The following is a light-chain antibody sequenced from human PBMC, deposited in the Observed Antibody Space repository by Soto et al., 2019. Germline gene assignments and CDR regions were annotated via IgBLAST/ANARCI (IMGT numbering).Light chain of an antibody. J-gene: IGLJ1*01. CDR1: RSDIDSYNY. CDR3: SSYTSSTTLEV. V-gene: IGLV2-14*01. CDR2: EVS. Sequence: QSALTQPASVSGSPGQSITILCTGSRSDIDSYNYVSWYQQHPGKAPKLIIYEVSSRPSGVSNRFSGSKSGNTASLTISGLQAEDEADYYCSSYTSSTTLEVFGSGTKLTVL.